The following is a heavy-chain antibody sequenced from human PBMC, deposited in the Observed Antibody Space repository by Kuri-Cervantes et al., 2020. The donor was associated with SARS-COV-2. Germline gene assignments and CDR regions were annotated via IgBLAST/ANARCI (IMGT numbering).Heavy chain of an antibody. D-gene: IGHD3-3*01. CDR3: ARDIHDYDFWSISP. CDR2: IYTTGTT. J-gene: IGHJ5*02. Sequence: SETLSLTCTVSGDPMSSGNYYWSWIRQPAGKGLEWIGHIYTTGTTNYNPSLKSRVTISVDTSKNQFSLKLSSVTAADTAVYYCARDIHDYDFWSISPWGQGTLVTVSS. CDR1: GDPMSSGNYY. V-gene: IGHV4-61*09.